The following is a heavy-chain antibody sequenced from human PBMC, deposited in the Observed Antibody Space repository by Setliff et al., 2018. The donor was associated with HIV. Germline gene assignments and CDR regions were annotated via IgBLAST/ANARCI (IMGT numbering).Heavy chain of an antibody. J-gene: IGHJ3*02. CDR1: GGSIRSDY. V-gene: IGHV4-59*01. CDR2: IYYTGST. Sequence: PSETLSLTCAVFGGSIRSDYWSWIRQPPGKTMEWIGYIYYTGSTTYNASLKSRVTISIASSKKQFSLELRSATTADTAVYYCARREGVRYSSGYYGGAFDIWGQGTMVT. CDR3: ARREGVRYSSGYYGGAFDI. D-gene: IGHD6-19*01.